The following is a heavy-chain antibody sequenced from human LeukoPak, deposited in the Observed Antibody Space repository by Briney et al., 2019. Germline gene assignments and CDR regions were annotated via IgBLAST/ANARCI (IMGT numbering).Heavy chain of an antibody. D-gene: IGHD5-12*01. CDR2: INPSGGST. CDR1: GYTFTNYY. Sequence: ASVKVSCKASGYTFTNYYMNWVRQAPGQGLEWMGIINPSGGSTSYAQKFQGRVSVTRDTSTSTVDMELSSLRSEDTAMYYCAREGEIGYDLSDYCGEGTLVTVSS. J-gene: IGHJ4*02. V-gene: IGHV1-46*01. CDR3: AREGEIGYDLSDY.